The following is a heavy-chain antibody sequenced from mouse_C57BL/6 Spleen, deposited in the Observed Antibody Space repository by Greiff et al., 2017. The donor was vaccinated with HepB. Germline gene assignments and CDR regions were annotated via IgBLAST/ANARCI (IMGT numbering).Heavy chain of an antibody. V-gene: IGHV1-15*01. J-gene: IGHJ3*01. CDR1: GYTFTDHE. Sequence: QVQLKESGAELVRPGASVTLSCKASGYTFTDHEMHWVKQTPVHGLEWIGAIDPETGGTAYNQKFKGKAILTADKSSSTAYMELRSLTSEDSAVYYCTRSDGYPYWGQGTLVTVSA. D-gene: IGHD2-3*01. CDR3: TRSDGYPY. CDR2: IDPETGGT.